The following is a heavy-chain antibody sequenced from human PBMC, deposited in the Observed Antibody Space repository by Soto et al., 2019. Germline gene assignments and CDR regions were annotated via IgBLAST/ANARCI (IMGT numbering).Heavy chain of an antibody. CDR3: ARTEEGIAAAGTYYYYYGMDV. D-gene: IGHD6-13*01. V-gene: IGHV1-69*13. CDR1: AARFTGYA. Sequence: SVKVSAKASAARFTGYAISWVQQAPGHRLVWMGGIIPIFGTANYAQKFQGRVTITADESTSTAYMELSSLRSEDTAVYYCARTEEGIAAAGTYYYYYGMDVWGQVPTVTVSS. CDR2: IIPIFGTA. J-gene: IGHJ6*02.